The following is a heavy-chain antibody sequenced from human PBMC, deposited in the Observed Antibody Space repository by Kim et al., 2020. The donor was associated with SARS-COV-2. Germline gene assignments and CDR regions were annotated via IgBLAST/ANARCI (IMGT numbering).Heavy chain of an antibody. CDR1: GFTFSSYW. V-gene: IGHV3-74*01. J-gene: IGHJ6*04. CDR3: ARVAVYYDFWSGYKPMDV. D-gene: IGHD3-3*01. CDR2: INSDGSST. Sequence: GGSLRLSCAASGFTFSSYWMHWVRQAPGKGLVWVSRINSDGSSTSYADSVKGRFTISRDNAKNTLYLQMNSLRAEDTAVYYCARVAVYYDFWSGYKPMDVWGKGTTVTVSS.